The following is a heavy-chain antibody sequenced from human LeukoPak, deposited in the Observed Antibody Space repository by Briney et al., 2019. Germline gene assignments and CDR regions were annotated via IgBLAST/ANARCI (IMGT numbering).Heavy chain of an antibody. V-gene: IGHV3-21*04. Sequence: PGGSLRLSCAASGFTFSSYAMDWVRQAPGKGLEWVSFISSSSNYMSYADSVKGRFTISRDNAKNSLYLQMNSLRAEDTAVYYCARAPYGGNRLGFDYWGQGTLVTVSS. CDR3: ARAPYGGNRLGFDY. J-gene: IGHJ4*02. D-gene: IGHD4-23*01. CDR1: GFTFSSYA. CDR2: ISSSSNYM.